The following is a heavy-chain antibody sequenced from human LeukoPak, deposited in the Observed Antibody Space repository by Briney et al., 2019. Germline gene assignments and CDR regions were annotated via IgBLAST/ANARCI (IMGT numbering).Heavy chain of an antibody. Sequence: ASVKVSCKASGYTFTGYYMHWVRQAPGQGLEWMGWINPNSGGTNYAQKFQGRVTMTRDTSISTAYMELSRLRSEDTAVYYCARSASWTYYYDSSGYYYIDYWGQGTLVTVSS. CDR1: GYTFTGYY. V-gene: IGHV1-2*02. D-gene: IGHD3-22*01. CDR2: INPNSGGT. CDR3: ARSASWTYYYDSSGYYYIDY. J-gene: IGHJ4*02.